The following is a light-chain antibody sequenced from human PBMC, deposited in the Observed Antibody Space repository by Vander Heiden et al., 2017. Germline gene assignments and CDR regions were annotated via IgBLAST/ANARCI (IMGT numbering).Light chain of an antibody. CDR3: QQYYSYPLCT. CDR1: QGISSY. J-gene: IGKJ1*01. CDR2: AAS. Sequence: AIRMTQSPSSFSASTGDRVSITCRASQGISSYLAWYHQKPGKAPKLLIFAASTLQSGVPSRFSGSGSGTDFPLTSSCLQSEDFATYYCQQYYSYPLCTFGQGTKVEIK. V-gene: IGKV1-8*01.